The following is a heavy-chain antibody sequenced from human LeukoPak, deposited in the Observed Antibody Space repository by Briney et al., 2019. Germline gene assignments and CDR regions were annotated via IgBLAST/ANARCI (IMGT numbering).Heavy chain of an antibody. CDR2: IIPIFGTA. J-gene: IGHJ3*02. Sequence: SVKVSCKASGGTFSSYAISWVRQAPGQGLEWMGGIIPIFGTANYAQKFQGRVTITTDESTSTAYMELSSLRSEDTAVYYCARIADFVPVNRVYYNSSGYYLAFDIWGQGTMVTVSS. CDR3: ARIADFVPVNRVYYNSSGYYLAFDI. V-gene: IGHV1-69*05. CDR1: GGTFSSYA. D-gene: IGHD3-22*01.